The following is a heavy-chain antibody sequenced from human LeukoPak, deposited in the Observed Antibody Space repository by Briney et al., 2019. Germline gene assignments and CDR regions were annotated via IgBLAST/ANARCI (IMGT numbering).Heavy chain of an antibody. Sequence: PSETLSLTCAVYGGSFSDYYWSWIRQPPGKGLEWIGEINDSGSTKYNPSLKSRVTISVDTSKNQFSLKLGSVTAADSAVYYCASDCSSTSCQGVWGKGTTVTVSS. J-gene: IGHJ6*03. CDR1: GGSFSDYY. V-gene: IGHV4-34*01. CDR3: ASDCSSTSCQGV. CDR2: INDSGST. D-gene: IGHD2-2*01.